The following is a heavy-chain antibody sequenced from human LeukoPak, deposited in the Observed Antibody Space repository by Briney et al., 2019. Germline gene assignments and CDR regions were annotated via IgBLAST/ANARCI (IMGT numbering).Heavy chain of an antibody. J-gene: IGHJ3*02. Sequence: GGSLRLSCAASGSTLGSNGMHWAGRAQAKGWRGVAVFSYDGSNKYYADSVKGRFTISRDNSKNTLYLQMNSLRAEDTAVYYCAKDPWVVVVPAAIFDIWGQGTMVTVSS. CDR1: GSTLGSNG. CDR2: FSYDGSNK. D-gene: IGHD2-2*01. CDR3: AKDPWVVVVPAAIFDI. V-gene: IGHV3-30*18.